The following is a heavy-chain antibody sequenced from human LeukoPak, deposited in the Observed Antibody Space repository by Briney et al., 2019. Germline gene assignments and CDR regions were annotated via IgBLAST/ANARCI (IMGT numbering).Heavy chain of an antibody. CDR1: VASISSYY. J-gene: IGHJ4*02. Sequence: PSETLSLTCTLSVASISSYYWSWVRQPAGEGLEWIRHIYPSGSTNYKPSLKSRLTMSVDTSKNQFSLKLTSVTAADTAVYYCARDGVENSSWYPLDSWGQGTLVTVSS. CDR3: ARDGVENSSWYPLDS. D-gene: IGHD6-13*01. CDR2: IYPSGST. V-gene: IGHV4-4*07.